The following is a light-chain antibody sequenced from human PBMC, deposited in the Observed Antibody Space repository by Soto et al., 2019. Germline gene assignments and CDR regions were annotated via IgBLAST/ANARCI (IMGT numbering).Light chain of an antibody. CDR1: NLGKKY. V-gene: IGLV3-1*01. Sequence: SYELTQPPSVSVSPGRKASITCSGDNLGKKYVSWYQQKPGQAPVVAIYQDNKRPSGIPERISGSNSGNTATLTIGGTQAVDEADYYCQAWDSSTVLFGGGTKLTVL. J-gene: IGLJ2*01. CDR3: QAWDSSTVL. CDR2: QDN.